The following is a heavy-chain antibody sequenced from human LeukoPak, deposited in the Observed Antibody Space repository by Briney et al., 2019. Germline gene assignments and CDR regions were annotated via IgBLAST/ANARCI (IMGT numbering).Heavy chain of an antibody. V-gene: IGHV4-39*01. CDR3: ARHLIAVAGTWFDP. J-gene: IGHJ5*02. Sequence: SETLSPTCTVSGGSISSSSYYWGWIRQPPGKGLEWIGSIYYSGSTYYNPSLKSRVTISVDTSKNQFSLKLSSVTAADTAVYYCARHLIAVAGTWFDPWGQGTLVTVSS. D-gene: IGHD6-19*01. CDR2: IYYSGST. CDR1: GGSISSSSYY.